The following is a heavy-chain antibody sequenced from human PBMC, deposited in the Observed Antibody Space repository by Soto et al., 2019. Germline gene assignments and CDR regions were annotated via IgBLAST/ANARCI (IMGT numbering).Heavy chain of an antibody. V-gene: IGHV3-30*18. CDR3: AKDGGWLGTY. J-gene: IGHJ4*02. Sequence: QVQLVESGGGVVQPGRSLRLSCAASGFTFSSYGMHWVRQAPGKGLEWVAVISYDGSNKYYADSVKGRFTISRDNSKNTLYLQMNSMRAEDTAVYYCAKDGGWLGTYWGQGNLVTVSS. D-gene: IGHD3-16*01. CDR2: ISYDGSNK. CDR1: GFTFSSYG.